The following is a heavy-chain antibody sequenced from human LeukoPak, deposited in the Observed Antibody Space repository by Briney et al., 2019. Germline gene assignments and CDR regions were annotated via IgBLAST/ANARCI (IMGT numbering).Heavy chain of an antibody. V-gene: IGHV4-34*01. D-gene: IGHD3-16*02. Sequence: SETLSLTCAVYGGSFSGYYWSWIRQPPGKGLEWIGEINHSGSTNYNPSLKGRVTISVDTSKNQFSLKLSSVTAADTAVYYCARLRPNVWGSYRTLFDYWGQGTLVTVSS. J-gene: IGHJ4*02. CDR2: INHSGST. CDR3: ARLRPNVWGSYRTLFDY. CDR1: GGSFSGYY.